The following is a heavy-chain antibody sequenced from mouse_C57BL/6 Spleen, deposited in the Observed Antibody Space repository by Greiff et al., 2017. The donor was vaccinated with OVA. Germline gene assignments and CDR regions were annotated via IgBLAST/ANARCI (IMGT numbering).Heavy chain of an antibody. D-gene: IGHD2-4*01. V-gene: IGHV1-81*01. CDR2: IYPRSGNT. Sequence: QVQLQQSGAELARPGASVKLSCKASGYTFTSYGISWVKQRTGQGLEWIGEIYPRSGNTYYNEKFKGKATLTADKSSSTAYMELRSLTSEDSAVYFCAREDDYDRVFDYWGQGTTLTVSS. J-gene: IGHJ2*01. CDR3: AREDDYDRVFDY. CDR1: GYTFTSYG.